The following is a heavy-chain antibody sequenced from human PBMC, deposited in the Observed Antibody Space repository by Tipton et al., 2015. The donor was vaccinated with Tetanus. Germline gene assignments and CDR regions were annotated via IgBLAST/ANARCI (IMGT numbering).Heavy chain of an antibody. V-gene: IGHV3-33*01. J-gene: IGHJ6*02. CDR2: IWYDGSNK. CDR3: ARFRGKEEHYYYYGMDV. D-gene: IGHD3-10*01. CDR1: GFSFSNYG. Sequence: SLRLSCAASGFSFSNYGMHWVRQAPGKGLEWVAVIWYDGSNKYYADSVKGRFSISRDNSKNTLYLQMNSLRAEDTAVYYCARFRGKEEHYYYYGMDVLGQGTTVTVSS.